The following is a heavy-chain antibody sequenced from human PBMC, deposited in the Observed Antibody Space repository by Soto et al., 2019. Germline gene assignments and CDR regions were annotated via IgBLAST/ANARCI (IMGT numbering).Heavy chain of an antibody. CDR3: ARDSPNDAFDI. CDR2: IYYSGST. Sequence: SETLSLTCTVSGGSIISYYWSWIRQPPGKGLEWIGYIYYSGSTNYNPSLKSRVTISVDTSKNQFSLKLSSVTAADTAVYYCARDSPNDAFDIWGQGTMVTV. V-gene: IGHV4-59*01. J-gene: IGHJ3*02. CDR1: GGSIISYY.